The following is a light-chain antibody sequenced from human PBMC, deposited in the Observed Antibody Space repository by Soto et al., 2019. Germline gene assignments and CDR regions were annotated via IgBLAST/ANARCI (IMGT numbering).Light chain of an antibody. CDR2: DAS. J-gene: IGKJ1*01. V-gene: IGKV1-5*01. Sequence: DIQMTQSPSTLSASVGDRVTITCRASQSISSWLAWYQQKPGKAPKLLIYDASSLESGVPSRFSGSGSGTEFTLTISSLQPDDFITHPPQPNHIYSSTLGQAP. CDR3: QPNHIYSST. CDR1: QSISSW.